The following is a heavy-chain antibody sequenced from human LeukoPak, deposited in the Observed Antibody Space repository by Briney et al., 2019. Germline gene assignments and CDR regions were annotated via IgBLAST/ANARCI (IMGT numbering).Heavy chain of an antibody. V-gene: IGHV1-2*06. CDR2: INPNSGGT. J-gene: IGHJ4*02. CDR3: ARDPFTYYYDSSGYSGY. Sequence: RASVKISCKVSGYTFTDYYMHWVQQAPGQGLEWMGRINPNSGGTNYAQKFQGRVTMTRDTSISTAYMELSRLRSDDTAVYYCARDPFTYYYDSSGYSGYWGQGTLVTVSS. D-gene: IGHD3-22*01. CDR1: GYTFTDYY.